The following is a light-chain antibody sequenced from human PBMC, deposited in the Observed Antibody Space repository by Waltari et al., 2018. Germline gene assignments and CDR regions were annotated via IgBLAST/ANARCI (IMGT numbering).Light chain of an antibody. J-gene: IGKJ1*01. Sequence: DIQMTKSPSSLSASVGDRVTITCRASQRISSYLNWYQQKPGKAPKLLIYTASSLQSGVPSRFSGSGSGTDVSLTISSLQPEDFATCYCQQSYSNFRTFVRGTKVEIK. CDR2: TAS. V-gene: IGKV1-39*01. CDR1: QRISSY. CDR3: QQSYSNFRT.